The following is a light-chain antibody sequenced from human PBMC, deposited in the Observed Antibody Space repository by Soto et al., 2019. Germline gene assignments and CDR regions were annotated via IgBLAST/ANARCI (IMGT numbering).Light chain of an antibody. J-gene: IGKJ2*01. CDR3: QQSYSTPYT. Sequence: DIQMTKSPSSLSASVGDRVTITGRASQSISSYLHWYQQKPGKAPKLLIYAASSLQSGVPSRFSGSGSGTEFTLTISSLQPEDFATYYCQQSYSTPYTFGQGTKLEIK. CDR1: QSISSY. V-gene: IGKV1-39*01. CDR2: AAS.